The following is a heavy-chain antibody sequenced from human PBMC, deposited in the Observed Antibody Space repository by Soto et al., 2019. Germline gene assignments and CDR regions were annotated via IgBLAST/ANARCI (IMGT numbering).Heavy chain of an antibody. CDR1: GFTFSSYG. CDR2: IWYDGSNK. D-gene: IGHD3-3*01. CDR3: ARDETYYDFWSGYTNYYYGMDV. J-gene: IGHJ6*02. V-gene: IGHV3-33*01. Sequence: GGSLRLSCAASGFTFSSYGMHWVRQAPGKGLEWVAVIWYDGSNKYYADSVKGRFTISRDNSKNTLYLQMNSLRAEDTAVYYCARDETYYDFWSGYTNYYYGMDVWGQGTTVTVSS.